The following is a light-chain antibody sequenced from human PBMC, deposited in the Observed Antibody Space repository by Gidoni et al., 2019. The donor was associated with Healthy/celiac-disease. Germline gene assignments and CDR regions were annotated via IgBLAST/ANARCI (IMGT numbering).Light chain of an antibody. J-gene: IGKJ1*01. V-gene: IGKV1-8*01. CDR2: AAS. Sequence: AIRITQSSSPRSASTGDRVTITCRASPGIRSYLAWYQQKPRKAPKLLIYAASTLQRGVPSRFSGSGSGTDFTLTISCLQSEDFATYYCQQYYSYPRTFGQGTKVEIK. CDR3: QQYYSYPRT. CDR1: PGIRSY.